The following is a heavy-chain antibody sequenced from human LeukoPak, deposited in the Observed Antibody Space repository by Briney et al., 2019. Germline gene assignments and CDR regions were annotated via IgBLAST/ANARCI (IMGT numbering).Heavy chain of an antibody. D-gene: IGHD5-18*01. J-gene: IGHJ4*02. CDR3: AKRGTAMVFDY. CDR1: GFTFSSSG. Sequence: PGRSLRLSCAASGFTFSSSGMHWVRQAPGKGLEWVAVIWYDGSKKYYVDSVMGRFTISRDNSKNTLYLQMSSLRDEDTAVYHCAKRGTAMVFDYWGQGTLAIVSS. CDR2: IWYDGSKK. V-gene: IGHV3-33*06.